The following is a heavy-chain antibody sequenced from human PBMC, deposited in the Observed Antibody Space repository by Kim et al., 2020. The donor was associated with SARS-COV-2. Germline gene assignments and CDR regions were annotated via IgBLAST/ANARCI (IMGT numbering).Heavy chain of an antibody. J-gene: IGHJ3*02. CDR3: AREKPSYDSSGSAFDI. V-gene: IGHV1-69*06. CDR2: IIPIFGTA. Sequence: SVKVSCKASGGTFSSYAISWVRQAPGQGLEWMGGIIPIFGTANYAQKFQGRVTITADKSTSTAYMELSSLRSEDTAVYYCAREKPSYDSSGSAFDIWGQGTMVTVSS. CDR1: GGTFSSYA. D-gene: IGHD3-22*01.